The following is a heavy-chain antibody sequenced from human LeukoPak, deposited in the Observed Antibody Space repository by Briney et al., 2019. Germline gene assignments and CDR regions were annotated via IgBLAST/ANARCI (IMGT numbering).Heavy chain of an antibody. V-gene: IGHV4-59*01. CDR1: GGSISSYY. D-gene: IGHD1-20*01. Sequence: SETLSLTCTVSGGSISSYYWSWIRQPPGKGLEWFGYIYYSGSTNYNPSLKSRVTISVDTSKNQFSLKLSSVTAADTAVYYCARDNWNDVGYFDYWGQGTLVTVSS. CDR2: IYYSGST. J-gene: IGHJ4*02. CDR3: ARDNWNDVGYFDY.